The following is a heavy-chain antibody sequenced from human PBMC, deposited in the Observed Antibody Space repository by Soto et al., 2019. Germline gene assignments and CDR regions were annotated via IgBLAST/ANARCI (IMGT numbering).Heavy chain of an antibody. CDR3: ARLVTGAMTN. Sequence: PGESLKISCQGSGYNFFTSWIVWVRQMPGKGLEWMGSIYPSDSDIRYSPSFQGQVTISADKSITTAYLHWSSLKTSDTAIYYCARLVTGAMTNWGQGTLVTVSS. J-gene: IGHJ4*02. D-gene: IGHD2-21*02. CDR2: IYPSDSDI. V-gene: IGHV5-51*01. CDR1: GYNFFTSW.